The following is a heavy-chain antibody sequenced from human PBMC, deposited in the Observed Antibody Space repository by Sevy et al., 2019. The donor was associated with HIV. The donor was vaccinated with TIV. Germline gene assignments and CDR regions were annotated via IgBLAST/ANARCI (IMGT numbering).Heavy chain of an antibody. CDR3: ARRFYDSTGYPQYFFDH. CDR2: IYPDDSDV. V-gene: IGHV5-51*01. D-gene: IGHD3-22*01. CDR1: GYRFTSYW. J-gene: IGHJ4*02. Sequence: GESLKISCRGSGYRFTSYWIAWVRQVPGKGLEWMGIIYPDDSDVGYSPSLQGQVTISVDKSISTAYLQWRSLEASDTAMYFCARRFYDSTGYPQYFFDHWGQGTLVTVSS.